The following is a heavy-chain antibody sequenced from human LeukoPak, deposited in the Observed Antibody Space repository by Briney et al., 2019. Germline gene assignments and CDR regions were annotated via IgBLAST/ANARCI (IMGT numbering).Heavy chain of an antibody. Sequence: ASVKVSCKASGYTFTGYYMHWVRQAPGQGLEWMGWINPNSGGTNYAQKFQGRVTMTRDTSISTAYMELSRLRSDDTAVYYCARVNYYDSSGYYPYNDAFDIWGQGTMVTVSS. CDR1: GYTFTGYY. V-gene: IGHV1-2*02. J-gene: IGHJ3*02. D-gene: IGHD3-22*01. CDR3: ARVNYYDSSGYYPYNDAFDI. CDR2: INPNSGGT.